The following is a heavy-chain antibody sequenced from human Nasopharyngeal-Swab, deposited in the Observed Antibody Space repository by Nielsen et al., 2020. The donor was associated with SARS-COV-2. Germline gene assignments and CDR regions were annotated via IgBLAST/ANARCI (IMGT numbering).Heavy chain of an antibody. V-gene: IGHV4-34*01. J-gene: IGHJ5*02. Sequence: PGKGLEWIGEINHSGSTNYNPSLKSRVTISVDTSKNQFSLKLSSVTAADTAVYYCARGQRGSDPRGIAARRRWFDPWGQGTLVTVSS. CDR3: ARGQRGSDPRGIAARRRWFDP. CDR2: INHSGST. D-gene: IGHD6-6*01.